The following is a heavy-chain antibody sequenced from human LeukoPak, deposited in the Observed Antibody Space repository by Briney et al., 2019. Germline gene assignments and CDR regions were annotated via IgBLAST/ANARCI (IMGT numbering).Heavy chain of an antibody. J-gene: IGHJ3*02. V-gene: IGHV1-8*03. CDR2: MNPNSGNT. CDR3: ARVPYCSSTSCAYDAFDI. Sequence: ASVKVSCKASGYTFTSYDINWVRQATGQGLEWMGWMNPNSGNTGYAQKFQGRVTITRNTSISTAYMELGSLRSEDTAVYYCARVPYCSSTSCAYDAFDIWGQGTMVTVSS. D-gene: IGHD2-2*01. CDR1: GYTFTSYD.